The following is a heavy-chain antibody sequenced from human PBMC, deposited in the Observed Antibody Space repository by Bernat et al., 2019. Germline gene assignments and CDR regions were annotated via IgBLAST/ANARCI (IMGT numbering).Heavy chain of an antibody. CDR2: IHYSGTN. D-gene: IGHD6-13*01. CDR3: ARTLGVAAATVGY. Sequence: QLHLQESGPGLVKPSETLSLTCSISGGSISSNSYYWGWIRQPPGKGLEWIGSIHYSGTNYYNPSLESRLTMSVDTSKNQFTLKLRTVTAADTAVYYCARTLGVAAATVGYWGQGTLVTVSS. J-gene: IGHJ4*02. V-gene: IGHV4-39*01. CDR1: GGSISSNSYY.